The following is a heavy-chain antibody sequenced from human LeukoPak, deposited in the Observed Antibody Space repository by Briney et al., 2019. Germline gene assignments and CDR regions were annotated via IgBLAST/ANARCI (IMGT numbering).Heavy chain of an antibody. CDR3: ARVLRSVEASDI. Sequence: GGSLRLSCAASEFTFSNYWMNWVRQAPGKGLEWVAIIKRDGSEKYYVDSVKGRFTISRDNAEKSLHLQMNSLRAEDTAVYYCARVLRSVEASDIWGQGTMVSVSS. J-gene: IGHJ3*02. CDR2: IKRDGSEK. D-gene: IGHD1-1*01. CDR1: EFTFSNYW. V-gene: IGHV3-7*04.